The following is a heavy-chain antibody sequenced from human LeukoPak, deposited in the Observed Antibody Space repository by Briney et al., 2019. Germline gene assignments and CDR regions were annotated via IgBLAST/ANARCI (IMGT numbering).Heavy chain of an antibody. Sequence: PSETLCLTCAVSGGCISSANWWSWVRQPPGKGLEWIGEIYHSGSTNYNPSLKSRVTLSIDKSENQFSLKVKTVTAADTAVYYCARHTSGWYDNWGQGTLVTVSS. CDR2: IYHSGST. J-gene: IGHJ4*02. CDR1: GGCISSANW. V-gene: IGHV4-4*02. D-gene: IGHD6-19*01. CDR3: ARHTSGWYDN.